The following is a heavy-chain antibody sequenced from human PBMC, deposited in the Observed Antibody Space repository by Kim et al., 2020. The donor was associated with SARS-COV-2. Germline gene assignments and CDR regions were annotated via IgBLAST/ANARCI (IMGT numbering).Heavy chain of an antibody. J-gene: IGHJ4*02. CDR3: AKGESNNCSFFDY. Sequence: ADSVKGRFAISRDKSKKTLYLQMNSLRAEDTALYYCAKGESNNCSFFDYWGQGTLVTVSS. V-gene: IGHV3-23*01. D-gene: IGHD1-1*01.